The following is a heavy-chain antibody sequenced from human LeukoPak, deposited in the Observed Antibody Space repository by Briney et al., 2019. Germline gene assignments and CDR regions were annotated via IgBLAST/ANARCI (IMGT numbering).Heavy chain of an antibody. CDR1: GGSIGSTNW. D-gene: IGHD3-10*01. CDR3: AIDPWTSGSYRGRWFDP. J-gene: IGHJ5*02. CDR2: IYHTGST. Sequence: SGTLSLTCAVSGGSIGSTNWWSWVRQPPGKGLEWIGEIYHTGSTNHNPSLKGRVTMSVDKSKNQFSLKLTSVTAADTAVYYCAIDPWTSGSYRGRWFDPWGQGTLVTVSS. V-gene: IGHV4-4*02.